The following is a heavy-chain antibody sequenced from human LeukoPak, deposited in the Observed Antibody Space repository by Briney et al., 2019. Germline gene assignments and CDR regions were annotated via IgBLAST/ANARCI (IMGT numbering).Heavy chain of an antibody. V-gene: IGHV1-2*04. CDR3: ARDPGGTHAFDI. CDR1: GGTFSSYA. Sequence: GSSVKVSCKASGGTFSSYAISWVRQAPGQGLEWMGWINPNSGGTNYAQKFQGWVTMTRDTSISTAYMELSRLRSDDTAVYYCARDPGGTHAFDIWGQGTMVTVSS. J-gene: IGHJ3*02. D-gene: IGHD2-15*01. CDR2: INPNSGGT.